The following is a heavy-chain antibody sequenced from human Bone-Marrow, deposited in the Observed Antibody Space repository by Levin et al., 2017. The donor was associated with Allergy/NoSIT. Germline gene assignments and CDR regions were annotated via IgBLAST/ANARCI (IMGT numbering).Heavy chain of an antibody. D-gene: IGHD4/OR15-4a*01. Sequence: PGGSLRLSCAASGFAFSTYDMHWVRQSTRKGLEWVSVIGTAGDSNYAGSVKGRFTISRENADNSLHLQMDRLTAGDTAVYYCARASGATTDTENWYFDLWGRGTLVTVSS. CDR3: ARASGATTDTENWYFDL. V-gene: IGHV3-13*01. CDR1: GFAFSTYD. CDR2: IGTAGDS. J-gene: IGHJ2*01.